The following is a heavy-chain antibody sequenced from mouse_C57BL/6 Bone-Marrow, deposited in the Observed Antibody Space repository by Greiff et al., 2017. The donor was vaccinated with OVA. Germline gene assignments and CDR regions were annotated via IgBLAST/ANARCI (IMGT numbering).Heavy chain of an antibody. CDR1: GFTFSSYG. V-gene: IGHV5-6*01. J-gene: IGHJ1*03. D-gene: IGHD1-1*01. CDR2: ISSGGSYT. Sequence: EVQLQESGGDLVKPGGSLKLSCAASGFTFSSYGMSWVRQTPDKRLEWVATISSGGSYTHYPDSVKGRFTISRDNAKNTLYLQMSSLKSEDTAMYYCARHAGYGSLYFDVWGTGTTVTVSS. CDR3: ARHAGYGSLYFDV.